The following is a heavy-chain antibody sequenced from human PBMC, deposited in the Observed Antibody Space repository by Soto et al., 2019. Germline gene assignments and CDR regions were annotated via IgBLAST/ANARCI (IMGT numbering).Heavy chain of an antibody. CDR3: ARTSVGSGYYYGYFDS. D-gene: IGHD3-22*01. CDR1: GASINTYY. CDR2: FYYSGST. V-gene: IGHV4-59*08. J-gene: IGHJ4*02. Sequence: QVQLQESGPGLVKPSETLSLTCTVSGASINTYYWSWIRQPPGKGLEWIGYFYYSGSTTYNPSLQSRLTISVDASKTQVSLKLTSVTAADTAVYYCARTSVGSGYYYGYFDSWGQGTLVTISA.